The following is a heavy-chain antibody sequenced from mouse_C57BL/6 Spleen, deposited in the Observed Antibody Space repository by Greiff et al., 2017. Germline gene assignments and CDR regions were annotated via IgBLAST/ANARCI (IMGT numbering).Heavy chain of an antibody. CDR2: IRNKANNHAT. D-gene: IGHD2-1*01. Sequence: EVKFVESGGGLVQPGGSMKLSCTASGFTFSDAWMDWVRQSPEKGLEWVAEIRNKANNHATYYAESVKGRFTISRDDSKSSVYLQMNSLRAEDTGIYYCTRLLQGYFDYWGQGTTLTVSS. J-gene: IGHJ2*01. CDR3: TRLLQGYFDY. V-gene: IGHV6-6*01. CDR1: GFTFSDAW.